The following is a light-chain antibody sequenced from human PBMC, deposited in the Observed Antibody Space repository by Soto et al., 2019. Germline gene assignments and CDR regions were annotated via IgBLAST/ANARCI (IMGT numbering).Light chain of an antibody. Sequence: DIQMTQSPSTLSASVGDRVTITCRASQSISSWLAWYQQKPGKAPNLLIHKASTLESGVPSRFTASGSGTEFTLTISSLQPDDVATYYCQQYDTYSLTFGGGTKVEIK. CDR1: QSISSW. CDR3: QQYDTYSLT. CDR2: KAS. J-gene: IGKJ4*01. V-gene: IGKV1-5*03.